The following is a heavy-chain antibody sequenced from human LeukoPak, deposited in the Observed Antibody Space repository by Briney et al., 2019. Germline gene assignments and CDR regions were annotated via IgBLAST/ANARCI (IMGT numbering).Heavy chain of an antibody. CDR2: INPSGGVT. J-gene: IGHJ4*02. CDR3: ARRYCSGISCYPDY. V-gene: IGHV1-2*02. D-gene: IGHD2-15*01. CDR1: GYTFTGYY. Sequence: GASVRVSCKASGYTFTGYYIHWVRQAPGQGLDWMGWINPSGGVTKYAQKFQGRVTMTRDTSISTAYMELSRLTSDDTAVYFCARRYCSGISCYPDYWGQGTLVTVSS.